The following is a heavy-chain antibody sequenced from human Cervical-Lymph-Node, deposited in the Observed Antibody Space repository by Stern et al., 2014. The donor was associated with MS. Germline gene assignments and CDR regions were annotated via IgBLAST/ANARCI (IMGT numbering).Heavy chain of an antibody. CDR3: ARQRYFDY. Sequence: EVQLVQSGPEVKRPGESLKISCQASGYTFTSYWIGWVRQMPGKGLEWIAIIFPGGSDIRCSPASKGQATIPPNKSSSTAYLQGNNLKASDTAIYYCARQRYFDYWGQGTLVTVSS. CDR1: GYTFTSYW. CDR2: IFPGGSDI. J-gene: IGHJ4*02. V-gene: IGHV5-51*01.